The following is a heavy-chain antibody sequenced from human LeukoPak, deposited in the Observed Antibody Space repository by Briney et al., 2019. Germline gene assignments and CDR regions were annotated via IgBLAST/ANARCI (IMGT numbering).Heavy chain of an antibody. Sequence: SVKVSCKASGGTFSSYAISWVRQAPGQGLEWMGGIIPIFGTANYGQKFQGRVTITADKSTSTAYMELSSLRSEDTAVYYCARERGGYYYDSSGYYPLSFDYWGQGTLVTVSS. CDR1: GGTFSSYA. D-gene: IGHD3-22*01. CDR2: IIPIFGTA. CDR3: ARERGGYYYDSSGYYPLSFDY. J-gene: IGHJ4*02. V-gene: IGHV1-69*06.